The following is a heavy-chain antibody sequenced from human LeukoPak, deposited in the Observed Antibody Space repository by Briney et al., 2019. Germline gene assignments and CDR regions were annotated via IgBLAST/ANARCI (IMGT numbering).Heavy chain of an antibody. D-gene: IGHD3-22*01. Sequence: PGGSLRLSCVASGFTFSSAAMTWVRQAPGKGPEWVSTFSAGGNRTYYADSVKGRFIITRDNSKNTLYLQMNSLRAEDTAVYYCAKVIYDSSGYYADYWGQGTLVTVSS. J-gene: IGHJ4*02. CDR3: AKVIYDSSGYYADY. CDR1: GFTFSSAA. CDR2: FSAGGNRT. V-gene: IGHV3-23*01.